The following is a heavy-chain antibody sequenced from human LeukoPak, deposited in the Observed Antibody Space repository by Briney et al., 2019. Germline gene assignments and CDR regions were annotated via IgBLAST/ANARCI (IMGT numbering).Heavy chain of an antibody. J-gene: IGHJ6*02. CDR1: GFTFNAYD. Sequence: GSLRLSCAAAGFTFNAYDMHWVRQATGKGLEWVSYIGRAGDTYYAGSVRGRFTISREDATNSLFLQMNSLGVGDTAVYYCARGSSGWGLAVWGQGTSVTVSS. CDR2: IGRAGDT. V-gene: IGHV3-13*04. CDR3: ARGSSGWGLAV. D-gene: IGHD6-19*01.